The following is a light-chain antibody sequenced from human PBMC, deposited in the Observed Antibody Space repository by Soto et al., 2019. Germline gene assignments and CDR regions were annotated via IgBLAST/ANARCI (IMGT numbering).Light chain of an antibody. CDR3: SSYTSSSTWV. V-gene: IGLV2-14*01. Sequence: QSALTQPASVSGSPGQSITISCTGTSSDVGGYDYVSWYQQHPGKAPKLMIYDVSNRPSGVSNRFSGSKSGNTASLTISGRQAEDEADYYCSSYTSSSTWVFGGWTKLTVL. CDR2: DVS. J-gene: IGLJ3*02. CDR1: SSDVGGYDY.